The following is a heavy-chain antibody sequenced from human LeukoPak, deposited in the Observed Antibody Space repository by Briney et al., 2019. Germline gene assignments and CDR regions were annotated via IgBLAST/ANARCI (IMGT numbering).Heavy chain of an antibody. D-gene: IGHD1-7*01. V-gene: IGHV1-46*01. Sequence: GASVKVSCKASGYTFTGYYIHWVRQAPGQGLEWVGIINPRGGSTTYAQKFQGRVTMTRDTSTSTVYMELSSLKSDDTAVYYCARGGGPGNYPFDFWGQGTLVTVSS. J-gene: IGHJ4*02. CDR1: GYTFTGYY. CDR3: ARGGGPGNYPFDF. CDR2: INPRGGST.